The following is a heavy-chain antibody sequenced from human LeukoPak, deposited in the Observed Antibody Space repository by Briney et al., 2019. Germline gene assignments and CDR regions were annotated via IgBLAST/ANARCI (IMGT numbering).Heavy chain of an antibody. CDR1: GFSFSSYE. D-gene: IGHD2-2*01. V-gene: IGHV3-48*03. Sequence: GGSLRLSCAASGFSFSSYEMNWVRQAPGKGLEWIAYISSGGGTIYYADSVKGRFTISRDNAKNSLYLQMNSLRAEDTAVYYCVRDHFVFTPSSFGSYYYYYYMDVWGKGTTVTVSS. CDR3: VRDHFVFTPSSFGSYYYYYYMDV. J-gene: IGHJ6*03. CDR2: ISSGGGTI.